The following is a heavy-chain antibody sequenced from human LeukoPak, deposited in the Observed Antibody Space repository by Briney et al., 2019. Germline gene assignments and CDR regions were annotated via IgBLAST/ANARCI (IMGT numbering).Heavy chain of an antibody. Sequence: GGSLRLSCAASGFTFSSYWMHWVRQAPGKGLVRVPRINSDGSSTSYADSVKGRFTISRDNAKNTLYLQMNSLRTEDTAVYYCARVDYYDSSGFYDYWGQGTLVTVSS. V-gene: IGHV3-74*01. CDR3: ARVDYYDSSGFYDY. D-gene: IGHD3-22*01. CDR1: GFTFSSYW. CDR2: INSDGSST. J-gene: IGHJ4*02.